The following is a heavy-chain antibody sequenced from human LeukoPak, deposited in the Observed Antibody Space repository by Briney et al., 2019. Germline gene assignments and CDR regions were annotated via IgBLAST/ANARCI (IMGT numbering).Heavy chain of an antibody. J-gene: IGHJ3*02. CDR3: AGDGSGIMGAFDI. D-gene: IGHD3-10*01. V-gene: IGHV1-69*05. CDR2: IIPIFGTA. Sequence: SVKVSCKASGYTFTSYDINWVRQATGQGLEWMGGIIPIFGTANYAQKFQGRVTITTDESTSTAYMELSSLRSEDTAVYYCAGDGSGIMGAFDIWGQGTMVTVSS. CDR1: GYTFTSYD.